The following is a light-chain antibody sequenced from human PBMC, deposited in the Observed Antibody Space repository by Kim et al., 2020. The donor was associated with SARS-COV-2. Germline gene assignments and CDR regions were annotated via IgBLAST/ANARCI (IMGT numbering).Light chain of an antibody. CDR3: QAWDSSPGV. V-gene: IGLV3-1*01. Sequence: SYELTQPPSVSVSPGQTASITCSGDTLGDKYARWYQQKPGQSPVLVIYQDSKRPSGIPERFSGSNSGNTATLPISGTQAVAEADYYCQAWDSSPGVFGTG. CDR2: QDS. J-gene: IGLJ1*01. CDR1: TLGDKY.